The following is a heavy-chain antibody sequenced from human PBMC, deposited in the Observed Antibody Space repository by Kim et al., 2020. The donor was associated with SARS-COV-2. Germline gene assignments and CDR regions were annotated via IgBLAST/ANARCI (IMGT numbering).Heavy chain of an antibody. CDR3: AKRVPCMYSSGYYFLGKCYYGMDV. J-gene: IGHJ6*02. V-gene: IGHV3-23*01. CDR1: GFTFSSYA. Sequence: GGSLRLSCAASGFTFSSYAMSWVRQAPGKGLEWVSAISGSGGSTYYADSVKGRFTISRDNSKNTLYLQMNSLRAEDTAVYYCAKRVPCMYSSGYYFLGKCYYGMDVWGQGTTVTVSS. D-gene: IGHD3-22*01. CDR2: ISGSGGST.